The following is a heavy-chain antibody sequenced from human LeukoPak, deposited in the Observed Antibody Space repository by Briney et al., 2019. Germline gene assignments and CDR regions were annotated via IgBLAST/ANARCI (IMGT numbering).Heavy chain of an antibody. V-gene: IGHV1-8*01. CDR3: ARAGYCSSTSCYTSFWFDP. J-gene: IGHJ5*02. Sequence: GASVKVSCKASGYTFTRYDINWVRQATGQGLEWMGWMNPNSGNTGYAQKFQGRVTMTRNTSISTAYMELSSLRSEDTAVYYCARAGYCSSTSCYTSFWFDPRGQGTLVTVSS. CDR1: GYTFTRYD. CDR2: MNPNSGNT. D-gene: IGHD2-2*02.